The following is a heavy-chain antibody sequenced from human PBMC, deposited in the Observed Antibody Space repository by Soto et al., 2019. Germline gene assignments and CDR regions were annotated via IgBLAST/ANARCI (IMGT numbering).Heavy chain of an antibody. CDR3: ARGPSLGRSGKQLVDIFDY. J-gene: IGHJ4*02. D-gene: IGHD6-13*01. V-gene: IGHV3-30-3*01. CDR1: GFTFSSYA. Sequence: GGSLRLSCAASGFTFSSYAMHWVRQAPGEGLEWVAVISYDGSNKYYADSVKGRFTISRDNSKNTLYLQMNSLRAEDTAVYYCARGPSLGRSGKQLVDIFDYWGQRT. CDR2: ISYDGSNK.